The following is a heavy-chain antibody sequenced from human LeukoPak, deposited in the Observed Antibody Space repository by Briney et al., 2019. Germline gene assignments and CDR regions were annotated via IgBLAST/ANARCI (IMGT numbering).Heavy chain of an antibody. V-gene: IGHV4-34*01. CDR3: ARKRGYSYGFPSYYFDY. CDR1: GGPFSGYY. Sequence: PSETLSLTCAVYGGPFSGYYWSWIRQPPGKGLEWIGEINHSGSTNYNPSLKSRVTISVDTSKNQFSLKLSSVTAADTAVYYCARKRGYSYGFPSYYFDYWGQGTLVTVSS. CDR2: INHSGST. J-gene: IGHJ4*02. D-gene: IGHD5-18*01.